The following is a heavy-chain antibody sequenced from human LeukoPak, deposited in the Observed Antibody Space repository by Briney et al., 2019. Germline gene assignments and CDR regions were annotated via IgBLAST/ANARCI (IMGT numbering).Heavy chain of an antibody. J-gene: IGHJ5*02. CDR3: ARAVVIGNWFDP. CDR1: GFTFSTYS. D-gene: IGHD2-21*01. V-gene: IGHV3-21*01. Sequence: PGGSLTLSCAASGFTFSTYSMNWVRQAPGKGLEWVSSISPGRTYMFYADSVKGRFTISRDNARNSLYLQMSSLRAEDTAVYYCARAVVIGNWFDPWGQGTLVTVSS. CDR2: ISPGRTYM.